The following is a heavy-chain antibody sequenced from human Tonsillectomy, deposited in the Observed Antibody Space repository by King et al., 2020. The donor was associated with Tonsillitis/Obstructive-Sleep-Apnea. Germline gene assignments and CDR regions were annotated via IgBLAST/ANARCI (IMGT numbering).Heavy chain of an antibody. CDR2: ISHTKIT. CDR1: GGSLTSSNW. CDR3: ARGFSGSGSAFDI. Sequence: QLQESGPGLVKPSGTLSLTCAVSGGSLTSSNWWSWVRQPPGKGLEWIGEISHTKITTYNPSLKSRVSISVDKSKNQFSLRLSSLTAADTAVYYCARGFSGSGSAFDIWGQGTMVTVSS. J-gene: IGHJ3*02. V-gene: IGHV4-4*02. D-gene: IGHD3-10*01.